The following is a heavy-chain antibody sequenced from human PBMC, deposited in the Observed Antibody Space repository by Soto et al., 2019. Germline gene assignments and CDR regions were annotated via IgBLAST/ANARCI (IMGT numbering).Heavy chain of an antibody. CDR2: IYPGDSDT. Sequence: GESLKISCKGSGYSFTSYWIGWVRQMPVQGLEWIGIIYPGDSDTRYSPSFQGQVTISADKSISNAYLQLSSLRASGTAKYYCARTFEYSSSYGMDVWGKGTTVTV. D-gene: IGHD6-6*01. CDR3: ARTFEYSSSYGMDV. CDR1: GYSFTSYW. V-gene: IGHV5-51*01. J-gene: IGHJ6*04.